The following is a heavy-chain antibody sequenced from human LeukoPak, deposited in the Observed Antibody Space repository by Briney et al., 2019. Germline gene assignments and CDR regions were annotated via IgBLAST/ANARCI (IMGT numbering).Heavy chain of an antibody. V-gene: IGHV3-7*03. Sequence: PGGSLRLSCAASGFTFSSYWMSWVRQAPRKGLEWVANIKQDGSEKYYVDSVKGRFTISRDNAKNSLYLQMNSLRAEDTAVYYCAREEVLWFGELFYDYWGQGTLVTVSS. D-gene: IGHD3-10*01. CDR3: AREEVLWFGELFYDY. CDR1: GFTFSSYW. J-gene: IGHJ4*02. CDR2: IKQDGSEK.